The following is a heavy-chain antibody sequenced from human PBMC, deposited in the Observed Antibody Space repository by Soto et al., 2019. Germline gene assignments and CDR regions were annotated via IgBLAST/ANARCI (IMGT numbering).Heavy chain of an antibody. CDR1: GFTFSNYG. D-gene: IGHD3-9*01. V-gene: IGHV3-21*01. CDR3: ARDHMPSYDDILTGYSAY. J-gene: IGHJ4*02. CDR2: ISSSSYI. Sequence: PGGSLRLSCAASGFTFSNYGMHWVRQAPGRGLEWVSSISSSSYIYYADSVKGRFTISRDNAKNSLYLQMNSLRAEDTAVYYCARDHMPSYDDILTGYSAYWGQGTLVTVSS.